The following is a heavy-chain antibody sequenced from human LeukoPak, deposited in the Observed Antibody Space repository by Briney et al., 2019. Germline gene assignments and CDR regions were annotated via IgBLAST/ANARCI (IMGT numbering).Heavy chain of an antibody. CDR1: GYTFTNYA. J-gene: IGHJ6*03. CDR2: INAGNGNT. Sequence: GASVKVSCKASGYTFTNYAMHWVRQAPGQRLEWMGWINAGNGNTKYSQEFQGRVTITRDTSASTAYMELSSLRSEDTAVYYCATWGPITMVRGEYYYYMDVWGKGTTVTVSS. D-gene: IGHD3-10*01. CDR3: ATWGPITMVRGEYYYYMDV. V-gene: IGHV1-3*03.